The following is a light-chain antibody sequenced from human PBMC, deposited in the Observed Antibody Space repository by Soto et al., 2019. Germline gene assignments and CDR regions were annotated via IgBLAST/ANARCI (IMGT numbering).Light chain of an antibody. CDR3: SSYGASSTL. Sequence: QSALTQPASVSGSPGQSITISCTGSSSDIGGFNYVSWYQQHPGKAPKLLIYDVSYRPSGISDRFSGSKSGNTASLTISGLQPEDEADYYCSSYGASSTLFGGGTNLTVL. CDR2: DVS. J-gene: IGLJ2*01. V-gene: IGLV2-14*03. CDR1: SSDIGGFNY.